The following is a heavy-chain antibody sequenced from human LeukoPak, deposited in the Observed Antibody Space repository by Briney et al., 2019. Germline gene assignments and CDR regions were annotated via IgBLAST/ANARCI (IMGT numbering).Heavy chain of an antibody. CDR1: GFTFSSYG. CDR2: ISYDGSNK. Sequence: GGSLRLSCAASGFTFSSYGMHWVRQAPGKGLEWVAVISYDGSNKYYADSVKGRFTISRDNSKNTLYLQMNSLRAEDTAVYYCAKDTPQYYYDSSGYYVDYWGQGTLVTVSS. D-gene: IGHD3-22*01. CDR3: AKDTPQYYYDSSGYYVDY. V-gene: IGHV3-30*18. J-gene: IGHJ4*02.